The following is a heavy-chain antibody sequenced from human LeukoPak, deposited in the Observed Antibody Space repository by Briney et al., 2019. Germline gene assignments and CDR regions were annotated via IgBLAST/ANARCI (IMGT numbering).Heavy chain of an antibody. CDR2: INPSGGST. V-gene: IGHV1-46*01. CDR1: GYTFTSYY. J-gene: IGHJ3*02. CDR3: ASLNFAPRAFDI. D-gene: IGHD2/OR15-2a*01. Sequence: VASVKVSCKASGYTFTSYYMHWVRQAPGQGLEWMGVINPSGGSTSYAQKFQGRVTMTRDTSTSTVYMELSSLRSEDTAVYYCASLNFAPRAFDIWGQGTMVTVSS.